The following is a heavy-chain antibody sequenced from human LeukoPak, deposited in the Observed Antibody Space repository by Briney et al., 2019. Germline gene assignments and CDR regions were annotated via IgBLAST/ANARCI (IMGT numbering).Heavy chain of an antibody. V-gene: IGHV4-61*02. CDR2: IYTSGST. D-gene: IGHD2-21*02. Sequence: SETLSLTCTVSGGSISSGSYYWSWIRQPAGKGLEWIGRIYTSGSTNYNPSLKSRVTISVDTSKNQFSLKLSSVTAADTAVYYCARVRHAYCGGDCYSWFDPWGQGTLVTVSS. J-gene: IGHJ5*02. CDR3: ARVRHAYCGGDCYSWFDP. CDR1: GGSISSGSYY.